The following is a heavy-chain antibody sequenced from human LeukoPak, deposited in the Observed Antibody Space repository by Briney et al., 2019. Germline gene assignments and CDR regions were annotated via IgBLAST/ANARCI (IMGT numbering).Heavy chain of an antibody. D-gene: IGHD3-10*01. V-gene: IGHV3-23*01. CDR2: ISGSGGST. Sequence: GGSLRLSCAASGFTSSSYAMSWVRQAPGKGLEWVSAISGSGGSTYYADSVKGRFTISRDNSKNTLYLQMNSLRAEDTAVYYCAKAHYYGSGSYSPLGYWGQGTLVTVSS. J-gene: IGHJ4*02. CDR3: AKAHYYGSGSYSPLGY. CDR1: GFTSSSYA.